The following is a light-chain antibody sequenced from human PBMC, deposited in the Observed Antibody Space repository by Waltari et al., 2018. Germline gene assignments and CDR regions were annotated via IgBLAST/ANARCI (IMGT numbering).Light chain of an antibody. CDR2: EVN. V-gene: IGLV2-8*01. CDR1: PSDVGGYTY. J-gene: IGLJ2*01. CDR3: SSYAGSKTI. Sequence: QSALTQPPSASGSPGQSVTISCTGTPSDVGGYTYVSWYQHHPGKAPKLLIFEVNKRPSGVPDRFSGSRSGNTASLTVSGLQAKDEADYYCSSYAGSKTIFGGGTKLTVL.